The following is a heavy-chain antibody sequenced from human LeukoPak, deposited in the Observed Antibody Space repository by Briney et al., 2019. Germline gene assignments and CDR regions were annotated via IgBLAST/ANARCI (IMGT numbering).Heavy chain of an antibody. CDR1: GYSFPTYW. CDR3: ARIPCSSTSCHKRFDY. V-gene: IGHV5-51*01. J-gene: IGHJ4*02. D-gene: IGHD2-2*01. CDR2: IYPGDSDT. Sequence: GESLKISCXASGYSFPTYWIGWVRQMPGKGLQWMGIIYPGDSDTRYSPSFQGQVTISADKSISTAYLQWSSLKASDTAMYYCARIPCSSTSCHKRFDYWGQGTLVTVSS.